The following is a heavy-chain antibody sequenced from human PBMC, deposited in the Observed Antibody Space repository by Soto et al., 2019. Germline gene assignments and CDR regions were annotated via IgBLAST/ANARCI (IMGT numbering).Heavy chain of an antibody. D-gene: IGHD2-15*01. CDR3: ATVPGTYCSGGSCYSDAFDI. J-gene: IGHJ3*02. V-gene: IGHV3-21*01. Sequence: KAGGSLRLSCAASGFTFSSYSMNWVRQAPGKGLEWVSSISSSSSYIYYADSVKGRFTISRDNAKNSLYLQMNSLRAEDTAVYYCATVPGTYCSGGSCYSDAFDIWGQGTMVTVSS. CDR2: ISSSSSYI. CDR1: GFTFSSYS.